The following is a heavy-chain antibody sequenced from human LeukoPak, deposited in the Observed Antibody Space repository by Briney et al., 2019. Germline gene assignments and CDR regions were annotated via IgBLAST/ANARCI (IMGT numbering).Heavy chain of an antibody. Sequence: ASVKVSCKASGYTFTSYDINWVRQATGQGLEWMGWMNPNSGNTGYAQKFQGRVTMTRNTSISTACMELSSLRSEDTAVYYCARGRGVNWNVAYGMDVWGQGTTVTVSS. CDR3: ARGRGVNWNVAYGMDV. V-gene: IGHV1-8*01. J-gene: IGHJ6*02. CDR1: GYTFTSYD. D-gene: IGHD1-20*01. CDR2: MNPNSGNT.